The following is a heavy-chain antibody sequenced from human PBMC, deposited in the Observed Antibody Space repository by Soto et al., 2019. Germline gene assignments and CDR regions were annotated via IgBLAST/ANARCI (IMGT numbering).Heavy chain of an antibody. V-gene: IGHV3-21*01. CDR3: ARSIDVLRFLEWLCFDY. CDR1: GFTFSSYS. J-gene: IGHJ4*02. Sequence: GGSLRLSCAASGFTFSSYSMNWVRQAPGKGLEWVSSISSSSSYIYYADSVKGRFTISRDNAKNSLYLQMNSLRAEDTAVYYCARSIDVLRFLEWLCFDYWGQGTLVTVSS. D-gene: IGHD3-3*01. CDR2: ISSSSSYI.